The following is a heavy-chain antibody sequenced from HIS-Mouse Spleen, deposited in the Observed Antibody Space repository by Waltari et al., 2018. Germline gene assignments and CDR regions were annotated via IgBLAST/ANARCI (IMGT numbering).Heavy chain of an antibody. CDR2: IYYSGST. Sequence: QLQLQESGPGLVKPSETLSLPCTVSGGPISSSSSYGGWIRQPPGQGLEWIGSIYYSGSTYYNPSLKSRVTISVDTSKNQFSLKLSSVTAADTAVYYCAREIPYSSSWYDWYFDLWGRGTLVTVSS. J-gene: IGHJ2*01. V-gene: IGHV4-39*07. CDR1: GGPISSSSSY. D-gene: IGHD6-13*01. CDR3: AREIPYSSSWYDWYFDL.